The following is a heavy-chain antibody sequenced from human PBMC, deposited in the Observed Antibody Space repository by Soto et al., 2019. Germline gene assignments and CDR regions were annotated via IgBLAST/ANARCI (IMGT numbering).Heavy chain of an antibody. V-gene: IGHV4-39*01. CDR1: GGSISSSSYY. Sequence: SETLSLTCTVSGGSISSSSYYWGWIRQPPGKGLEWIGSIYYSGSTYYNPSLKSRVTISVDTSKNQFSLKLSSVTAADTAVYYCARHEASKVPLGSTDCCPFDSWGQGTLVTVSS. CDR3: ARHEASKVPLGSTDCCPFDS. CDR2: IYYSGST. D-gene: IGHD2-21*02. J-gene: IGHJ4*02.